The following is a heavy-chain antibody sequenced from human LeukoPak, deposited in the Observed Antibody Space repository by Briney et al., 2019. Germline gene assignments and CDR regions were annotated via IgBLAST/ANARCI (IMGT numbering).Heavy chain of an antibody. J-gene: IGHJ4*02. CDR2: IDHSGST. CDR3: ARDSALAQAVMFDY. D-gene: IGHD6-19*01. CDR1: GYSINSGYY. Sequence: SETLSLTCTVSGYSINSGYYWGWIRQPPGKGLEWIGSIDHSGSTYYNPSLKSRVTISVDTSKSQFSLKLSSVTAADTAFYYCARDSALAQAVMFDYWAREPWSPSPQ. V-gene: IGHV4-38-2*02.